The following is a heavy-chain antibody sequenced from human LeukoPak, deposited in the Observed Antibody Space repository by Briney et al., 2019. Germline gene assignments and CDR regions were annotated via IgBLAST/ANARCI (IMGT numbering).Heavy chain of an antibody. CDR3: ARGWSGYSSGLNWFDP. J-gene: IGHJ5*02. CDR2: IYTSGST. D-gene: IGHD6-19*01. CDR1: GGSISSYY. V-gene: IGHV4-4*07. Sequence: PSETLSLTCTVSGGSISSYYWSWIRQPAGKGLEWIGRIYTSGSTNYNPSLKSRVTISVDTSKNQFSLKLSSVTAADTAVYYCARGWSGYSSGLNWFDPWGQGTLVTVSS.